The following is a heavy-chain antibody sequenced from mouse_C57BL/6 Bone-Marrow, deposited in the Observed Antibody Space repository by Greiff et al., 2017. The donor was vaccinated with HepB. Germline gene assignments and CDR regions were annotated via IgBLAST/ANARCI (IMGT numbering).Heavy chain of an antibody. CDR3: ARHVYAPFAY. D-gene: IGHD2-3*01. J-gene: IGHJ3*01. V-gene: IGHV5-6*01. CDR1: GFTFSSYG. Sequence: DVQLQESGGDLVKPGGSLKLSCAASGFTFSSYGMSWVRQTPDKRLEWVATISSGGSYTYYPDSVKGRFTISRDNAKNTLYLQMSSLKSEDTAMYYCARHVYAPFAYWGQGTLVTVSA. CDR2: ISSGGSYT.